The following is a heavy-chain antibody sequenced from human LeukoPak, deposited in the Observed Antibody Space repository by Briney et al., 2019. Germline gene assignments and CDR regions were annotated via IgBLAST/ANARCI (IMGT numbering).Heavy chain of an antibody. D-gene: IGHD2-8*02. CDR1: GFDFSNSA. J-gene: IGHJ4*02. Sequence: GGSLRLSCAVSGFDFSNSAMTWVRQAPGKGLEWVGFIRTKPYGGTAEYAASVKGRFTISRDDSKSIAYLQLNSLKTEDTALYFCSRGWFSRYCTGGSCHLDSWGQGALVTVSS. CDR2: IRTKPYGGTA. CDR3: SRGWFSRYCTGGSCHLDS. V-gene: IGHV3-49*04.